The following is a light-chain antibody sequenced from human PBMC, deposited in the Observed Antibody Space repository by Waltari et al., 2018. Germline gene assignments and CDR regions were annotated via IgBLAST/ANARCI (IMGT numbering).Light chain of an antibody. J-gene: IGLJ3*02. CDR1: TSNIGSYH. CDR2: RND. CDR3: AAWDDSLTAWL. V-gene: IGLV1-47*01. Sequence: QSGLTQSPPVSGTPGQRVTTSCSGSTSNIGSYHVYWYQQLPGAAPKLLIYRNDQRPSGVPDRFSGSKSVTSASLAISGLRSEDEAFYYCAAWDDSLTAWLFGGGTKLTVL.